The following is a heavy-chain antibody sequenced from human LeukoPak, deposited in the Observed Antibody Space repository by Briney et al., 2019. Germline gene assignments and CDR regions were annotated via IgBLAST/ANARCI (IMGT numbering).Heavy chain of an antibody. J-gene: IGHJ4*02. CDR1: GYTFTGYY. Sequence: ASVKVSCKASGYTFTGYYMHWVRQAPGQGLEWMGWINPNSGGTNYAQKFQGWVTMTRDTSISTAYMELSRLRSDDTAVYYCARDQSLQLVPSTFDYWGQGTLVTVSS. D-gene: IGHD6-13*01. V-gene: IGHV1-2*04. CDR2: INPNSGGT. CDR3: ARDQSLQLVPSTFDY.